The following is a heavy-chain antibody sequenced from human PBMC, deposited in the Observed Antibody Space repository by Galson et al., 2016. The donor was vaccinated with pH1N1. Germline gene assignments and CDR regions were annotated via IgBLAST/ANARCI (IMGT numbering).Heavy chain of an antibody. CDR3: AKVMRGGATPFDY. CDR1: GFNFSDYY. CDR2: ITSGSRYT. D-gene: IGHD1-26*01. V-gene: IGHV3-11*03. Sequence: SLRLSCAAAGFNFSDYYMTWIRQAPGRGLEWVSYITSGSRYTSYADSVKGRFTVSRDNAKNSLYLQMNSLRAEDTAVYYCAKVMRGGATPFDYWGQGTLVTVSS. J-gene: IGHJ4*02.